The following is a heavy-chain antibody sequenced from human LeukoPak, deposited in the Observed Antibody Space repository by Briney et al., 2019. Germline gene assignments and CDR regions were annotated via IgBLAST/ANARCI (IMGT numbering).Heavy chain of an antibody. J-gene: IGHJ4*02. D-gene: IGHD3-22*01. CDR2: INPNSGDT. V-gene: IGHV1-2*06. CDR3: ARAIHNYYDSSGYYS. Sequence: GASVKVSCKASGYTFTGYHMHWVRQAPGQGLEWMGRINPNSGDTNYAQKFQGRVTMTRDTFISTAYMELSRLRSDDTAVYYCARAIHNYYDSSGYYSWGQGTLVTVSS. CDR1: GYTFTGYH.